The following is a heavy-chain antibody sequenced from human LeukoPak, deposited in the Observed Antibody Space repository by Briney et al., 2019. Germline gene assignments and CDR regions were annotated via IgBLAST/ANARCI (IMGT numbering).Heavy chain of an antibody. CDR2: IYHSGST. J-gene: IGHJ4*02. CDR3: ASFDLWQSFDY. CDR1: GGSISSFY. Sequence: SETLSLTCTVSGGSISSFYWSWIRQPPGEGLEWIGYIYHSGSTKYNPSLKSRVTISVDTSKNQFSLKLSSVTAADTAVYYCASFDLWQSFDYWGQGTLVTVSS. D-gene: IGHD6-19*01. V-gene: IGHV4-59*08.